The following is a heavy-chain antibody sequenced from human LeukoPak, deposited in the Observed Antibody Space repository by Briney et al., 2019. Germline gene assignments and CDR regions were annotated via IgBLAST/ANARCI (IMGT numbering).Heavy chain of an antibody. V-gene: IGHV1-18*01. CDR2: ISAYNGNT. CDR1: GYTFTSYG. D-gene: IGHD6-19*01. Sequence: GASVKVSCKASGYTFTSYGISWVRQAPGQGLEWMGWISAYNGNTNYAQKLQGRVTMTTDTSTSTAFMELRSLRSDDTAVYYCARTLYSSGWYDGAFDYWGQGTLVTVSS. CDR3: ARTLYSSGWYDGAFDY. J-gene: IGHJ4*02.